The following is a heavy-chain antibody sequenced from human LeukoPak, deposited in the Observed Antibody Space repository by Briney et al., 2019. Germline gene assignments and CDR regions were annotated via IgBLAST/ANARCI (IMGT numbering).Heavy chain of an antibody. J-gene: IGHJ3*02. Sequence: PGGSLRLSCAASGFTFSGYAMSWVRQAPGKGLEWVSAISGSGGSTYYADSVKGRFTISRDNSKNTLYLQMNSLRAEDTAVYYCAKWFGEFDAFDIWGQGTMVTVSS. CDR2: ISGSGGST. CDR1: GFTFSGYA. V-gene: IGHV3-23*01. CDR3: AKWFGEFDAFDI. D-gene: IGHD3-10*01.